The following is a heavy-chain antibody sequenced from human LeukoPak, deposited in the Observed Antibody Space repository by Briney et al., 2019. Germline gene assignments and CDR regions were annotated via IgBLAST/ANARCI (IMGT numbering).Heavy chain of an antibody. J-gene: IGHJ4*02. Sequence: SETLSLTCTVSGGSISSYYWSWIRQPPGKGLEWIGYIYYSGSTNYNPSLKSRVTISVDTSKNQFSLKLSSVTAADTAVYYCARRRSLSRYFDYWGQGTLVTVSS. CDR2: IYYSGST. V-gene: IGHV4-59*12. CDR1: GGSISSYY. CDR3: ARRRSLSRYFDY.